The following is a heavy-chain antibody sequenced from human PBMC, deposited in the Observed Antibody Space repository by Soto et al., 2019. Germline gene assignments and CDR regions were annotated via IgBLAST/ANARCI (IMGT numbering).Heavy chain of an antibody. V-gene: IGHV4-61*08. Sequence: AGTFSLSCRVSGETVSRGEDYGSWLRPPPGNGLEWIGYIYYTGNTNYNPSLKSRVTISMDTSKNQLSLKLTSMAAADTAVYYCARATHAGFTHYFDPWGQGTLGTVS. CDR1: GETVSRGEDY. D-gene: IGHD1-26*01. CDR3: ARATHAGFTHYFDP. CDR2: IYYTGNT. J-gene: IGHJ5*02.